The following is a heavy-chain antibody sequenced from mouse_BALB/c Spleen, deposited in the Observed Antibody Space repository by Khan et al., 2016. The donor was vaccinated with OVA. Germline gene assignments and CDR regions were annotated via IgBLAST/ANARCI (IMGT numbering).Heavy chain of an antibody. Sequence: VKLEESGPGLVQPSQSLSITCTVSGFSLTSYSIHWVRQSPGKGLEWLGVIWSGGSTDYNAAFISRLSISKDNSKSQVFFKMNSLQVNDTAIYYCARRGYYYGRGAWFAYWGQGTLVTVSA. CDR1: GFSLTSYS. CDR2: IWSGGST. CDR3: ARRGYYYGRGAWFAY. V-gene: IGHV2-2*02. D-gene: IGHD1-1*01. J-gene: IGHJ3*01.